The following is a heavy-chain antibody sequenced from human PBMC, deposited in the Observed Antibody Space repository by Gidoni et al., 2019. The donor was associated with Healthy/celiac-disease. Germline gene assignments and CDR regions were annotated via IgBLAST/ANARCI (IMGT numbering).Heavy chain of an antibody. CDR1: GGSISSYY. J-gene: IGHJ5*02. CDR3: ARDYSYGSNWFDP. CDR2: IYYSGST. V-gene: IGHV4-59*01. Sequence: QVQLQESGPGLVKPSETLSLTCTVSGGSISSYYWSWIRQPPGKGLEWIWYIYYSGSTNYNPPLKSRVTTSVDTSKNRFSLKLSSVTAADTAVYYCARDYSYGSNWFDPWGQGTLVTVSS. D-gene: IGHD5-18*01.